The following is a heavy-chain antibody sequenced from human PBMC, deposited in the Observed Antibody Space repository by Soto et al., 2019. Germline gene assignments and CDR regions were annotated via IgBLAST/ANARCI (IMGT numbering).Heavy chain of an antibody. V-gene: IGHV4-38-2*02. CDR1: GDSIISGYY. Sequence: SETLSLTCAVSGDSIISGYYWGWIRQPPGRGLEWIGTIYHSGDTYYNPSLKSRVTISGDTSKNQFSLQLTSVAAADTAVYYCARDRSQDYDTSGLFDSWGQGTLVTVSS. CDR2: IYHSGDT. D-gene: IGHD3-22*01. J-gene: IGHJ4*02. CDR3: ARDRSQDYDTSGLFDS.